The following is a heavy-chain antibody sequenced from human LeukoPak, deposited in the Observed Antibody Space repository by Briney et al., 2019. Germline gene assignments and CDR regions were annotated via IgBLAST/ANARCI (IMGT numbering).Heavy chain of an antibody. Sequence: PGGSLRLSCAASGFTFSSYAMSWVRQAPGKGLEWVSAISGSGGSTYYADSVKGRFTISRDNSKNTLYLQMNSLRAEDTAVYYCAKGPQNYYHDSSGLSGYWGQGTLVTVSS. CDR3: AKGPQNYYHDSSGLSGY. V-gene: IGHV3-23*01. CDR1: GFTFSSYA. J-gene: IGHJ4*02. D-gene: IGHD3-22*01. CDR2: ISGSGGST.